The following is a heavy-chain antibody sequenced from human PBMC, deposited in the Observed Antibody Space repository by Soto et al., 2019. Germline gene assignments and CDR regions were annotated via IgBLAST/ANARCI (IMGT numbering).Heavy chain of an antibody. Sequence: GGSLRLSCAASGFTFSSYGMHWVRQAPGKGLEWVAVIWYDGSNKYYADSVKGRFTISRDNSKNTLYLQMNSLRAEDTAVYYCASGGSDYGDYFFDYWGQGTLVTVAS. V-gene: IGHV3-33*01. CDR3: ASGGSDYGDYFFDY. D-gene: IGHD4-17*01. J-gene: IGHJ4*02. CDR2: IWYDGSNK. CDR1: GFTFSSYG.